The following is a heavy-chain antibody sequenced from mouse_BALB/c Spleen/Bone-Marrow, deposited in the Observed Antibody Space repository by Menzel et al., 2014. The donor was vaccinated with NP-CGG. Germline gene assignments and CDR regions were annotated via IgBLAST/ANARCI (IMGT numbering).Heavy chain of an antibody. CDR2: INPYNGGT. V-gene: IGHV1-19*01. Sequence: VQLKESGPELVKPGASMKISCKASDYSFTDYTMNWVKQSHGKNLEWIGLINPYNGGTSYNQKFKGKATLTVDKSSSTAYMELLSLTSEDSAVYYCARQDGNFYYAMDYWGQGTSVTVSS. D-gene: IGHD2-3*01. CDR3: ARQDGNFYYAMDY. J-gene: IGHJ4*01. CDR1: DYSFTDYT.